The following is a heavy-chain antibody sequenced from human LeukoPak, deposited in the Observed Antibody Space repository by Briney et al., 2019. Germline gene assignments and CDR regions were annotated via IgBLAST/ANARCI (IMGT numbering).Heavy chain of an antibody. J-gene: IGHJ5*02. CDR3: ARVPFDCSSTSCYINWFDP. Sequence: GESLKISCKGSGYSFTSYWIGWVHQMPGKGLEWMGIIYPGDSDTRYSPSFQGQVTISADKSISTAYLQWSSLKASDTAMYYCARVPFDCSSTSCYINWFDPWGQGTLVTVSS. D-gene: IGHD2-2*02. CDR1: GYSFTSYW. V-gene: IGHV5-51*07. CDR2: IYPGDSDT.